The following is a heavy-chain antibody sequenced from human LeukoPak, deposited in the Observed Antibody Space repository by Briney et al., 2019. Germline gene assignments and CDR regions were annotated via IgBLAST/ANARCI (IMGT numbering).Heavy chain of an antibody. V-gene: IGHV4-59*01. CDR3: AREDRDGYNFDY. Sequence: SETLSLTCAVYGGSFSGYYWSWIRQPPGKGLEWIGYIYYSGSTNYNPSLKNRVTISVDTSKNQFSLKLSSVTAADTAVYYCAREDRDGYNFDYWGQGTLVTVSS. J-gene: IGHJ4*02. CDR1: GGSFSGYY. D-gene: IGHD5-24*01. CDR2: IYYSGST.